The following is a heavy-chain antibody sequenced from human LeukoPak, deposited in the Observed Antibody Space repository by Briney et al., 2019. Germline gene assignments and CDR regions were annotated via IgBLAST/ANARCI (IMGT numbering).Heavy chain of an antibody. J-gene: IGHJ4*02. Sequence: ASVKVSCKASGYTFTGYYMHWVRQAPGQGLEWMGWISPNSGGTNYAQKFQGRVTMTRDTSISTAYMELSRLRSDDTAVYYCARERVVVRGVIYDYWGQGTLVTVSS. CDR2: ISPNSGGT. CDR3: ARERVVVRGVIYDY. CDR1: GYTFTGYY. V-gene: IGHV1-2*02. D-gene: IGHD3-10*01.